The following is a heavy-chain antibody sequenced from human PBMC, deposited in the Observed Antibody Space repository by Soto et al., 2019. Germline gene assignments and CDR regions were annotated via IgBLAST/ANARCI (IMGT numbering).Heavy chain of an antibody. CDR3: AVGLVAARGYFEL. Sequence: QGVESGGGLVLPWGSLRLSCAASGFPFRRYSMNWVRQAPGKGLEWVAYISDSSSSIHDADSVKGRFTISRDNAKNSLYLQMSSLRVEDTAVDYCAVGLVAARGYFELWGRGTLVSVSS. CDR2: ISDSSSSI. V-gene: IGHV3-48*01. J-gene: IGHJ2*01. D-gene: IGHD6-6*01. CDR1: GFPFRRYS.